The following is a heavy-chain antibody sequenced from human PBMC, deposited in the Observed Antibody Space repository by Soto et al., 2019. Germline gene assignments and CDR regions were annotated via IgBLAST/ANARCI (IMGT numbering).Heavy chain of an antibody. V-gene: IGHV3-23*01. Sequence: GGSLRLSCAPSGLTFSNYAMSWVRQAPGGGLEWVSSMSGSSSTTYYADSVRGRFTISRDRSKNTLYLQMSSLRAEDAALYYCAKNQERELPRVIDFWGQGTLLTVSS. CDR1: GLTFSNYA. J-gene: IGHJ4*02. CDR2: MSGSSSTT. CDR3: AKNQERELPRVIDF. D-gene: IGHD3-16*02.